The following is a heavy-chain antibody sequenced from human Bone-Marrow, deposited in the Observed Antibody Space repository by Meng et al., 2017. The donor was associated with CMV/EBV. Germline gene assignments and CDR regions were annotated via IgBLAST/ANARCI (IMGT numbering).Heavy chain of an antibody. CDR1: GFSVSSTY. D-gene: IGHD1-14*01. Sequence: GESLKISCAASGFSVSSTYMSWVRQAPGKGLEWVANIKQDGSEKYYVDSVKGRFTISRDNAKNSLYLQMNSLRAEDTAGYYCARGYVRFDYWGQGTLVTVSS. J-gene: IGHJ4*02. CDR2: IKQDGSEK. V-gene: IGHV3-7*01. CDR3: ARGYVRFDY.